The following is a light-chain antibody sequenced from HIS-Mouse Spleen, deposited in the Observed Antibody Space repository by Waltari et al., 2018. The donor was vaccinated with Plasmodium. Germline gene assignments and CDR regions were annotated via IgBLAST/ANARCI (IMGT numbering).Light chain of an antibody. J-gene: IGLJ1*01. CDR2: GKN. CDR3: NSRDSSGNHYV. CDR1: LLRRHS. Sequence: SSQLTQDPAVSVALGPSTWLHCQGPLLRRHSARWYQQKPGQAPVLVIYGKNNRPSGIPDRFSGSSSGNTASLTITGAQAEDEADYYCNSRDSSGNHYVFGTGTKVTVL. V-gene: IGLV3-19*01.